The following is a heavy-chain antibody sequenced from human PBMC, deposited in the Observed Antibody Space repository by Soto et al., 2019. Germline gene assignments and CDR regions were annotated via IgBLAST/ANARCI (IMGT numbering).Heavy chain of an antibody. D-gene: IGHD6-19*01. J-gene: IGHJ6*02. CDR2: ISSGGDNT. Sequence: LRLSCAASVFTFSSHAMSWVRQAPGMGLEWVSTISSGGDNTYSADSVKGRFTISRDNSKNTLYLQMNSLRAEETAVYYCAKDFDSYSSGRYGMDVWGQGTTVTVSS. CDR1: VFTFSSHA. CDR3: AKDFDSYSSGRYGMDV. V-gene: IGHV3-23*01.